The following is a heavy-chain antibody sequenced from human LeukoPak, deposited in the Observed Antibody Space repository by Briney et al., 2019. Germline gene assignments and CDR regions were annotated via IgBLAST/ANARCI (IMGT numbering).Heavy chain of an antibody. V-gene: IGHV3-15*01. D-gene: IGHD3-22*01. CDR1: GFTFSNAW. CDR3: TPDLIVVVFTYPY. CDR2: IKSKTDGGTT. J-gene: IGHJ4*02. Sequence: GGSLRLSCAASGFTFSNAWMSWVRQAPGKGLEWVGRIKSKTDGGTTDYAAPVKGRFTISRDDSKNTLYLQMNSLKTEDTAGYYCTPDLIVVVFTYPYWGQGTLVTVSS.